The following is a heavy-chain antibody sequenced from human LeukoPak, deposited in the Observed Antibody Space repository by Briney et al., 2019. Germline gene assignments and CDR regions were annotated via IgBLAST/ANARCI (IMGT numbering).Heavy chain of an antibody. CDR3: AKDSHSGFFDY. CDR1: GFSLSSYA. V-gene: IGHV3-23*01. J-gene: IGHJ4*02. CDR2: ISSTDAGT. Sequence: GGSLRLSCAASGFSLSSYAMSWARQAPGKGLEWVSAISSTDAGTYHADSVKGRFTISRDISKTTLYLQINSLTADDTAVYYCAKDSHSGFFDYWGQGTLVTVSS. D-gene: IGHD3-22*01.